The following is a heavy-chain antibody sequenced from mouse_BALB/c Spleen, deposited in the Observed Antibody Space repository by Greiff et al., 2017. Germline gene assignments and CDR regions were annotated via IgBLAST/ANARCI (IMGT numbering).Heavy chain of an antibody. V-gene: IGHV7-1*02. CDR2: SRNKANDYTT. D-gene: IGHD1-1*01. Sequence: EVMLVESGGGLVQPGGSLRLSCATSGFTFSDFYMEWVRQPPGKRLEWIAASRNKANDYTTEYSASVKGRFIVSRDTSQSILYLQMNALRAEDTAIYYCARAYYYGSLDYWGQGTTLTVSS. CDR1: GFTFSDFY. J-gene: IGHJ2*01. CDR3: ARAYYYGSLDY.